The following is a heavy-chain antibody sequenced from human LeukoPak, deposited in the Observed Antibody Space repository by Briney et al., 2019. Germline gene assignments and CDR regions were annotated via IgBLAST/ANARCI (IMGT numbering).Heavy chain of an antibody. CDR1: GFTFSSYG. CDR3: AREGITMVRGVLDY. Sequence: GGSLRLSCAASGFTFSSYGMHWVRQAPGKGLEWVAVIWYDGSNKYYADSVKGRFTISRDNAKNSLYLQMNSLRAEDTAVYYCAREGITMVRGVLDYWGQGTLVTVSS. V-gene: IGHV3-33*01. CDR2: IWYDGSNK. J-gene: IGHJ4*02. D-gene: IGHD3-10*01.